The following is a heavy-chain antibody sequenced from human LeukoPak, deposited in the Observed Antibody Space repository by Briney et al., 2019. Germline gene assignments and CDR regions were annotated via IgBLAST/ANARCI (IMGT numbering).Heavy chain of an antibody. D-gene: IGHD3-10*01. V-gene: IGHV3-21*06. CDR1: GFTFSTHN. J-gene: IGHJ5*02. CDR2: ISSTGTDI. Sequence: GGSLRLSCAVSGFTFSTHNMNWVRQAPGKGLEWVSSISSTGTDINYADSVKGRFTISRDNAKNSLYLQMNSLRAEDTAVYYCASLSGSYSWGQGTLVTVSS. CDR3: ASLSGSYS.